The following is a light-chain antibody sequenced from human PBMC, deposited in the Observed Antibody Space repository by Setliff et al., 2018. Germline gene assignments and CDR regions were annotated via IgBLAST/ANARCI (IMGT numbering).Light chain of an antibody. Sequence: QSVLTQPPSASATPGQRVTISCAGSSSNIGSNSVNWYQHLPGAAPRLLMYANTQRPSGVPDRFSGSQSGTPASLAISGLQFDDEADYYCAAWDNSLNAVVIGGGTKVTVL. V-gene: IGLV1-44*01. J-gene: IGLJ2*01. CDR2: ANT. CDR1: SSNIGSNS. CDR3: AAWDNSLNAVV.